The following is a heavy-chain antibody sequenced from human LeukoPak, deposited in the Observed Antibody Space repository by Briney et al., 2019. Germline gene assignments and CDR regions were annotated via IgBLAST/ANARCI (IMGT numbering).Heavy chain of an antibody. D-gene: IGHD3-22*01. Sequence: GASVKVSCKASGYTFTSYGISWVRQAPGQGLEWMGWISAYNGNTNYAQKLQGRVTMTTDTSTSTAYMELRSLRSDDTAVYYCAREESYDSSGYPFDYWGQGTLVTVSS. J-gene: IGHJ4*02. CDR3: AREESYDSSGYPFDY. CDR1: GYTFTSYG. CDR2: ISAYNGNT. V-gene: IGHV1-18*01.